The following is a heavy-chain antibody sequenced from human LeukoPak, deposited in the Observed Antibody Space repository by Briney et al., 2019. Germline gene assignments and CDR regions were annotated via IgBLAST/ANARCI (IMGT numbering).Heavy chain of an antibody. J-gene: IGHJ4*02. D-gene: IGHD2-2*01. Sequence: GGSLRLSCVASGFTFSSYAMSWVRQAPGKGLEWVSAISGSGGSTYYADSVKGRFTISRDNSKNTLYLQMNSLRAEDTAVYYCAKDGRYCSSTSCRSFDYWGQGALVTVSS. V-gene: IGHV3-23*01. CDR3: AKDGRYCSSTSCRSFDY. CDR1: GFTFSSYA. CDR2: ISGSGGST.